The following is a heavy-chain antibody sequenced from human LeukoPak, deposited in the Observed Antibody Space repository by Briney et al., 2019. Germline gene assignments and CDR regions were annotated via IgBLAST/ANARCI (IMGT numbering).Heavy chain of an antibody. CDR3: AREEQWLVQD. D-gene: IGHD6-19*01. CDR1: GGSISSSSYY. J-gene: IGHJ4*02. CDR2: IYYSGST. Sequence: SETLSHTCTVSGGSISSSSYYWGWIRQPPGKGLEWIGSIYYSGSTYYNPSLKSRVTISVDTSKNQFSLKLSSVTAADTAVYYCAREEQWLVQDWGQGTLVTVSS. V-gene: IGHV4-39*07.